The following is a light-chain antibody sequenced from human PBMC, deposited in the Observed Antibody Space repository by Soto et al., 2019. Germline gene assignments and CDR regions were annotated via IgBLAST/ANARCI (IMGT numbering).Light chain of an antibody. CDR2: YAS. Sequence: EIVMTQSQATLSVSPGESATLSCRASQSVDNKLAWYQQKPGQAPRLLSYYASTRATGVPARFSGSGSGTEFTLTISSLQSEDFAVYYCQHQNDWVKTFGQGTKLEI. CDR1: QSVDNK. V-gene: IGKV3D-15*01. J-gene: IGKJ2*01. CDR3: QHQNDWVKT.